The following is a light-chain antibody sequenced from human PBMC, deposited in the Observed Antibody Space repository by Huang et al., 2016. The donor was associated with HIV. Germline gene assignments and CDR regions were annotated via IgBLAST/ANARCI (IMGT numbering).Light chain of an antibody. CDR2: DAS. Sequence: DIQMTQSPSSLSASVGDRVTINCHSSKDIRTSLNWYEQIPGEAPNVLIYDASNLETGVPSRFSGRGYGTDFTITISSLQPEDFGTYYCQQYDDVPPTFGQGTRLDIK. CDR1: KDIRTS. J-gene: IGKJ5*01. V-gene: IGKV1-33*01. CDR3: QQYDDVPPT.